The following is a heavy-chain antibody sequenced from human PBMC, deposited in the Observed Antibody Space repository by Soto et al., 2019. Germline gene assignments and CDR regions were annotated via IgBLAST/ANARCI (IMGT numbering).Heavy chain of an antibody. Sequence: PGGSMRLSCAASGFTFSSYGMHWVCQAPGKGLEWVAVIWYDGSNKYYADSVKGRFTISRDNSKNTLYLQMNSLRAEDTAVYYCARNDYDFWSGYLNVWGKGTTVTVSS. J-gene: IGHJ6*04. D-gene: IGHD3-3*01. CDR1: GFTFSSYG. CDR2: IWYDGSNK. V-gene: IGHV3-33*01. CDR3: ARNDYDFWSGYLNV.